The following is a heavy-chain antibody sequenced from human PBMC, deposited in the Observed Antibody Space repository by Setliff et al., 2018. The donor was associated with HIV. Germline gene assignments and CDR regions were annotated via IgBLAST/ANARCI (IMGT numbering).Heavy chain of an antibody. J-gene: IGHJ6*03. CDR3: ARDAEDSSGSYYYYYYMDV. CDR1: GFTFSRYS. V-gene: IGHV3-48*01. Sequence: GSLRLSCAASGFTFSRYSMNWVRQAPGKGLEWVSYISSSSSNIYYADSVKGRFTISRDNVKNSLYLQMNSLRAEDTAVYYCARDAEDSSGSYYYYYYMDVWGKGTTVTVSS. CDR2: ISSSSSNI. D-gene: IGHD6-19*01.